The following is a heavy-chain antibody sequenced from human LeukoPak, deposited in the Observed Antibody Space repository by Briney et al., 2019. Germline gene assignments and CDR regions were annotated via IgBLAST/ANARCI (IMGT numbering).Heavy chain of an antibody. D-gene: IGHD3-9*01. Sequence: SETLSLTCTVSGGSISSSSYYWGWIRQPPGKGLEWIGSIYYSGSTYYNPSLKSRVTISVDTSKNQFSLKLSSVTASDTAVHYCARLELTFDYWGQGTLVTVSS. V-gene: IGHV4-39*01. CDR2: IYYSGST. CDR3: ARLELTFDY. J-gene: IGHJ4*02. CDR1: GGSISSSSYY.